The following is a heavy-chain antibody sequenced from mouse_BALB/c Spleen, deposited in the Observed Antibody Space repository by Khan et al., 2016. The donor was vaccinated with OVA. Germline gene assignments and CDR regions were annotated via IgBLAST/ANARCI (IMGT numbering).Heavy chain of an antibody. Sequence: QVQLQQSGAELIRPGTSVKISCKTSGYTFTNYWLGWLKQRPGHGLEWIGDIFPGGTYTNYNEKFKGKATLTADKYSRTAHMQLSSLTFEDSGVYFCARYPRGNHDAMDYWGQGTSVTVSS. D-gene: IGHD2-1*01. CDR3: ARYPRGNHDAMDY. V-gene: IGHV1-63*01. CDR2: IFPGGTYT. J-gene: IGHJ4*01. CDR1: GYTFTNYW.